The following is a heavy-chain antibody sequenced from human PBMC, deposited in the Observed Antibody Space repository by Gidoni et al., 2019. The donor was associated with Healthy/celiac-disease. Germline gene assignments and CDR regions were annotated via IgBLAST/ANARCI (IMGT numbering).Heavy chain of an antibody. D-gene: IGHD3-9*01. CDR1: GGSISSGGYY. Sequence: QVQLQESGPGLVKPSQTLSLTRTVPGGSISSGGYYWSWIRQHPGKGLEWIGYIYYSGSTYYNPSLKSRVTISVDTSKNQFSLKLSSVTAADTAVYYCARDPAYYDILTGPREPYWGQGTLVTVSS. CDR3: ARDPAYYDILTGPREPY. CDR2: IYYSGST. V-gene: IGHV4-31*03. J-gene: IGHJ4*02.